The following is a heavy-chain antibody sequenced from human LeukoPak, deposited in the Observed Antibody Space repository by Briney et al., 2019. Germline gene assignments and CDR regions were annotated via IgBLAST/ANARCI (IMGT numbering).Heavy chain of an antibody. V-gene: IGHV3-7*03. CDR2: INRDGGET. CDR1: ESIFDTYW. CDR3: ARSNQIGTTDY. J-gene: IGHJ4*02. Sequence: GGSLRLSCTASESIFDTYWMSWVRQPPGKGLEWVANINRDGGETYYVDSVRGRFTISRDNARNSLYLQMSSLRVDDTAIYYCARSNQIGTTDYWGQGTLVTVSS. D-gene: IGHD1-1*01.